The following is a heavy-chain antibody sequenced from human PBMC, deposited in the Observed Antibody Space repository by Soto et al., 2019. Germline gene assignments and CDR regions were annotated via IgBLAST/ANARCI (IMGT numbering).Heavy chain of an antibody. D-gene: IGHD3-10*01. Sequence: QGKLVQAGPEVKKPGASVKVSCTASGYSFSGYDITWVRQAPGQGLEWLGWVSTSIRSTMSAEKLQGRLTMTTDTSTTTVYMELRGLTSDDTAVYYCARDSGAALYGEDALDIWGQGTMVSVSS. CDR2: VSTSIRST. CDR3: ARDSGAALYGEDALDI. CDR1: GYSFSGYD. J-gene: IGHJ3*02. V-gene: IGHV1-18*04.